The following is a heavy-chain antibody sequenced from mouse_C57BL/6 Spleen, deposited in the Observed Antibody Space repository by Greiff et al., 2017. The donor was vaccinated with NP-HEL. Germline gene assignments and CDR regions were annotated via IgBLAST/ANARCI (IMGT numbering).Heavy chain of an antibody. V-gene: IGHV1-82*01. CDR2: IYPGDGDT. Sequence: QVQLQQSGPELVKPGASVKISCKASGYAFSSSWMNWVKQRPGKGLEWIGQIYPGDGDTNYNGKFKGKATLTADKSSSTAYMQLSSLTYEDSAVYFCASNPYYGSSYGYFDVWGTGTTVAVSS. J-gene: IGHJ1*03. D-gene: IGHD1-1*01. CDR1: GYAFSSSW. CDR3: ASNPYYGSSYGYFDV.